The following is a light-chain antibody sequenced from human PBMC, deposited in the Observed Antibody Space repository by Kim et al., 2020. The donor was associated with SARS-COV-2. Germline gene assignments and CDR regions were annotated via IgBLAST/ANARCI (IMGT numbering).Light chain of an antibody. CDR2: DAS. J-gene: IGKJ2*04. CDR3: QQRSNWPPMWS. Sequence: PGERATLSWRASQSVSSYLAWYQQKPGQAPRLLIYDASNRATGIPTRFSGSGSGTDFTLTISSLEPEDFAVYYCQQRSNWPPMWSFGQGTKLEI. V-gene: IGKV3-11*01. CDR1: QSVSSY.